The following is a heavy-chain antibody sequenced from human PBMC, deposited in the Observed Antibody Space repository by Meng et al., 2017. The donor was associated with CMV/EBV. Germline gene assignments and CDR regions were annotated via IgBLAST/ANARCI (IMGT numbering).Heavy chain of an antibody. V-gene: IGHV4-31*03. D-gene: IGHD3-10*01. Sequence: SETLSLTCTVSGGPIKNPNYYWSWNRHQPGKGLEWLGYSYYTGAYYNPSLASRIFISLDSSSNRYSLTLRAVTAADTALCFCARMRGSGSEDYWGPGTLVTVSS. CDR1: GGPIKNPNYY. CDR3: ARMRGSGSEDY. CDR2: SYYTGA. J-gene: IGHJ4*02.